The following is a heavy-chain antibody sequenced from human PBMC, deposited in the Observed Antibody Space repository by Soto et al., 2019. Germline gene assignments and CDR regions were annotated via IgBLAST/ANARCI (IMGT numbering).Heavy chain of an antibody. V-gene: IGHV4-39*01. CDR2: ISHSGDT. CDR3: ARQMHAPKPYFGWLSPLTF. Sequence: PPGQGLEWIGTISHSGDTFYNPPLKSRLTMSLDASKNQFSMRLTSVTAADAAVYFCARQMHAPKPYFGWLSPLTFWGKGTPVTVSS. J-gene: IGHJ4*02. D-gene: IGHD3-9*01.